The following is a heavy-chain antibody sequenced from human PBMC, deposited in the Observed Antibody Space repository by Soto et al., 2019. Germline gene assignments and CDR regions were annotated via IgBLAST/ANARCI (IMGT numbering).Heavy chain of an antibody. V-gene: IGHV3-48*02. J-gene: IGHJ6*02. CDR2: ISSSSGTI. D-gene: IGHD3-3*01. CDR1: GFTFRSYS. Sequence: EVQLVESGGGLVQPGGSLRLSCVASGFTFRSYSLNWVRQAPGKGLEWVSYISSSSGTIYYADSVKGRFTISRDNAENSLYLQMNSLRDDDTAVYYCAREDPWSANADDMDAWGQGTTVTVSS. CDR3: AREDPWSANADDMDA.